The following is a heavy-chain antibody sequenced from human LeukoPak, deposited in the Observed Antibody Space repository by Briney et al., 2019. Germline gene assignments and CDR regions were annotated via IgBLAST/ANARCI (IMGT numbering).Heavy chain of an antibody. V-gene: IGHV1-18*01. Sequence: GASVKVSCKASGYTFTSYGISWVRQAPGQGLEWMGWISAYNGNTNYAQKLHGRVTMITDTSASTAYMELRSLRSDDTAVYYCARVISAVTTALDYWGQGTLVTVSS. CDR3: ARVISAVTTALDY. D-gene: IGHD4-17*01. CDR1: GYTFTSYG. J-gene: IGHJ4*02. CDR2: ISAYNGNT.